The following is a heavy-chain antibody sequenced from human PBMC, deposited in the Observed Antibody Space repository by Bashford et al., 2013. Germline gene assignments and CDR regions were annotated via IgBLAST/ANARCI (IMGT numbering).Heavy chain of an antibody. CDR3: ASISPVTNYDFWSGYNY. J-gene: IGHJ4*02. V-gene: IGHV3-11*01. D-gene: IGHD3-3*01. Sequence: RQAPGRGWSGFSYISSSGSTIYYADSVKGRFTISRDNAKNSLYLQMNSLRAEDTAVYYCASISPVTNYDFWSGYNYWGQGTLVTVSS. CDR2: ISSSGSTI.